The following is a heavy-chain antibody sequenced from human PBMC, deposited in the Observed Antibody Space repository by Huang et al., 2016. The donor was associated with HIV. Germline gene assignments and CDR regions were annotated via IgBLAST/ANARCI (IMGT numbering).Heavy chain of an antibody. CDR2: IRDDGNNY. D-gene: IGHD3-3*01. Sequence: QVQLVESGGGVVQPGGSLSLSCTASGFTFGSFGMHWVRQAPGKGLEWVAFIRDDGNNYYYADSVRGRFTISRDNSKDTLYLQMNRLRPDDSAVYYCAKDLTYTFGRHFDYWGRGTLVTVSS. CDR1: GFTFGSFG. V-gene: IGHV3-30*02. CDR3: AKDLTYTFGRHFDY. J-gene: IGHJ4*02.